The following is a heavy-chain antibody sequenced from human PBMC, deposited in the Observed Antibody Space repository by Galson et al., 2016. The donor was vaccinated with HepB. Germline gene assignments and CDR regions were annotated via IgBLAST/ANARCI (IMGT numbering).Heavy chain of an antibody. CDR2: VSGSGHMK. CDR3: AKRVGDGDANLRWFDP. V-gene: IGHV3-23*01. Sequence: SLRLSCAASGFTFSTFAMTWVRQAPGKGLEWVSSVSGSGHMKWYADSVKGRFTISRDNSNNTMYLQLDSLTVGDTAVYYCAKRVGDGDANLRWFDPWGQGTLVTVSS. J-gene: IGHJ5*02. D-gene: IGHD4-17*01. CDR1: GFTFSTFA.